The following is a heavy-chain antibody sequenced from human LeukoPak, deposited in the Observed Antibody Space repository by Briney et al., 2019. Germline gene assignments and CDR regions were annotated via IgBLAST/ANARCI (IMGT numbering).Heavy chain of an antibody. Sequence: SETLSLTCTVSGYSISSGYYWGWIRQPPGKGLEWIGSIYHSGSTYYNPSLKSRVTISVDTSKNQFSLKLSSVTAADTAVYYCAREATRYYYYMDVWGKGTTVTVSS. J-gene: IGHJ6*03. CDR3: AREATRYYYYMDV. D-gene: IGHD5-24*01. CDR1: GYSISSGYY. V-gene: IGHV4-38-2*02. CDR2: IYHSGST.